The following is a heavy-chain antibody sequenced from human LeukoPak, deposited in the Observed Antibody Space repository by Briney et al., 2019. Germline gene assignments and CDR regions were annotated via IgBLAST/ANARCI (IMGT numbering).Heavy chain of an antibody. CDR2: ISYDGSNK. CDR3: ARDGRAATPPRDDYVWGSYRYKGFFDY. J-gene: IGHJ4*02. Sequence: GRSLRLSCAASGFTFSSYAMHWVRQAPGKGLEWVAVISYDGSNKYYADSVKGRFTISRDNSKNTLYLQMNSLRAEDTAVYYCARDGRAATPPRDDYVWGSYRYKGFFDYWGQGTLVPVSS. V-gene: IGHV3-30-3*01. D-gene: IGHD3-16*02. CDR1: GFTFSSYA.